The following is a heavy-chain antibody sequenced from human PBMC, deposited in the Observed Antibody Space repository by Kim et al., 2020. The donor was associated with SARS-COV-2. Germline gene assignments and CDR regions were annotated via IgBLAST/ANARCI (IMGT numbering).Heavy chain of an antibody. V-gene: IGHV3-23*01. CDR1: GFTFSSYG. Sequence: GGSLRLSCAASGFTFSSYGMAWVRQAPGKGLEWVSAISDSGGATFYADSVKGRSTISRDNSKDSLYLQVDSLRAEDTAVYYCAKELGGGRPFDYWGLGTLVTVSS. CDR2: ISDSGGAT. D-gene: IGHD1-26*01. CDR3: AKELGGGRPFDY. J-gene: IGHJ4*02.